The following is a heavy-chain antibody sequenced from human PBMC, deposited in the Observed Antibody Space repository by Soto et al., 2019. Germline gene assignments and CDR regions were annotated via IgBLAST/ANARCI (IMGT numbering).Heavy chain of an antibody. CDR3: ARGRRPERAFDI. V-gene: IGHV3-21*01. J-gene: IGHJ3*02. CDR2: ISSSSSYI. CDR1: GFTFSSYS. D-gene: IGHD1-26*01. Sequence: GGSPRLSCAACGFTFSSYSMNWVRQAPGKGLEWVSSISSSSSYIYYADSVKGRFTISRDNAKNSLYLQMNSLRAEDTAVYYCARGRRPERAFDIWGQGTIVTVSS.